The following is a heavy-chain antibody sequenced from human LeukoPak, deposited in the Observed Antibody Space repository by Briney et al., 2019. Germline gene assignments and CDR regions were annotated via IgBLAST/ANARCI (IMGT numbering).Heavy chain of an antibody. CDR1: GYRFTAED. CDR3: AGDSSGYYYEGELAWFGP. CDR2: ISAYNGNT. Sequence: ASGKVACKTSGYRFTAEDMNWVRQAPRQRLEWMGWISAYNGNTNYAQKLQGRVTMTTDTSTSADYMELRSLRSDDSAVYYCAGDSSGYYYEGELAWFGPGGQGTLVTVSS. D-gene: IGHD3-22*01. J-gene: IGHJ5*02. V-gene: IGHV1-18*01.